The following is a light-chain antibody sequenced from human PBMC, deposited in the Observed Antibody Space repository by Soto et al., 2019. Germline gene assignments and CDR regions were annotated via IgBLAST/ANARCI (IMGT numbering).Light chain of an antibody. CDR1: QTISTY. J-gene: IGKJ2*01. CDR3: QQSYSVPYT. CDR2: AAS. V-gene: IGKV1-39*01. Sequence: DVQMTQSPSSLSASVGDRVTITCRASQTISTYLNWYQQKPGKAPELLIFAASTLQSGVPSRFSGSGSGTDFTLAISSLQPEDFATYYCQQSYSVPYTFGQGTELEI.